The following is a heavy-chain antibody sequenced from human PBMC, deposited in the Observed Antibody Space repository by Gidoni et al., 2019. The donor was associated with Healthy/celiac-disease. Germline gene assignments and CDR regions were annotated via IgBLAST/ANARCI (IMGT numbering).Heavy chain of an antibody. CDR3: AEGSYSSGWYERDDAFDI. D-gene: IGHD6-19*01. CDR2: IYSSGST. Sequence: QLQLQESGPGLVKPSETLSLTCTVSGGSIRSSSYYWGWIRQPPGKGLEWIGSIYSSGSTYYNPSLKSRVTISVDTSKNQFSLKLSSVTAADTAVYYCAEGSYSSGWYERDDAFDIWGQGTMVTVSS. CDR1: GGSIRSSSYY. J-gene: IGHJ3*02. V-gene: IGHV4-39*01.